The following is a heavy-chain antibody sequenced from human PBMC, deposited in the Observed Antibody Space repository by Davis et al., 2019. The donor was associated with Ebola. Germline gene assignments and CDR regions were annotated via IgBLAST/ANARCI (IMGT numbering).Heavy chain of an antibody. J-gene: IGHJ5*02. V-gene: IGHV1-18*04. CDR3: ARRGTSSWYAGWFDP. Sequence: AASVKVSCKASGYTFTNYGITWVRQAPGQGLEWMGWINPHNGNTNYAQNVQGRVTMTTDTSTSTAYMELRSLRSDDTAMYYCARRGTSSWYAGWFDPWGQGTLVTVSS. D-gene: IGHD6-13*01. CDR2: INPHNGNT. CDR1: GYTFTNYG.